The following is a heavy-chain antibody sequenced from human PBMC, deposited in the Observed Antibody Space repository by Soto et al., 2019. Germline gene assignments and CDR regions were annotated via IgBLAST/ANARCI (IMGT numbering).Heavy chain of an antibody. J-gene: IGHJ4*02. CDR3: AKGSRPRIAAAGPFDY. CDR1: GFTVSSNY. D-gene: IGHD6-13*01. V-gene: IGHV3-23*01. CDR2: ISGSGGST. Sequence: GGSLRLSCAASGFTVSSNYMSWVRQAPGKGLEWVSAISGSGGSTYYADSVKGRFTISRDNSKNTLYLQMNSLRAEDTAVYYCAKGSRPRIAAAGPFDYWGQGTLVTVSS.